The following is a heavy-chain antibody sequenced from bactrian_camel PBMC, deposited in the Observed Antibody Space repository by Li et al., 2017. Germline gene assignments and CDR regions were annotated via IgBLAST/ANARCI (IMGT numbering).Heavy chain of an antibody. CDR2: ISPGGGSS. Sequence: VQLVESGGGSVQAGGSLSLSCAAPRFTYTRYCMGWFRQAPGQKREAVAAISPGGGSSIYTDPVQGRFTITRDNSKGTLYLRMDSLKPEDTAMYYCAANPLGGRCFLNDRYFDHWGQGTQ. CDR3: AANPLGGRCFLNDRYFDH. CDR1: RFTYTRYC. D-gene: IGHD7*01. J-gene: IGHJ6*01. V-gene: IGHV3S59*01.